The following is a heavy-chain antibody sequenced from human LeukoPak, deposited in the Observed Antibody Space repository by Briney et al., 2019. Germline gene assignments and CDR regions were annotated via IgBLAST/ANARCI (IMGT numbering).Heavy chain of an antibody. CDR3: ARDLPLWYYS. J-gene: IGHJ5*01. Sequence: GGSLRLSCAASGFTFSSYSINWVRQAPGKGLEWVSSISSSSSYIYYADSVKGRFTFSRDNAKNSRYLQMNSLRAEDTAVYYCARDLPLWYYSWGQGALVTVSS. CDR2: ISSSSSYI. CDR1: GFTFSSYS. V-gene: IGHV3-21*01.